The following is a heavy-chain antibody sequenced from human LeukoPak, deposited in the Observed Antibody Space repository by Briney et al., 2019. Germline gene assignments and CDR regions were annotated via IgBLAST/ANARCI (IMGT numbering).Heavy chain of an antibody. CDR1: GYTFTSYY. Sequence: ASVKVSCKASGYTFTSYYMHWVRQAPGQGLEWMGIINPSGGSTSYAQKFQGRVTMTRDTSTSTVYMELSSLRSEDTAVYYCARDLSGSNYYASGSYADWGQGTLVTVSS. D-gene: IGHD3-10*01. CDR2: INPSGGST. J-gene: IGHJ4*02. CDR3: ARDLSGSNYYASGSYAD. V-gene: IGHV1-46*01.